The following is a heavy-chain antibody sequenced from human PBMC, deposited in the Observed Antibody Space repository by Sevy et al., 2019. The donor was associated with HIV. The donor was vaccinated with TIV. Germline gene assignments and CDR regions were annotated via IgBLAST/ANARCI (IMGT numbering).Heavy chain of an antibody. Sequence: GGSLRLSCAASGFRFSDYGMHWVRQAPGKGLEWVSLIRFDGSMKYIADSVKGRFTISRDKVKDMWYLQMNSLRPEDTAVYYCAKDHYDYRTGYYGYYGMDVWGQGTTVTVSS. CDR1: GFRFSDYG. V-gene: IGHV3-30*02. CDR2: IRFDGSMK. CDR3: AKDHYDYRTGYYGYYGMDV. D-gene: IGHD3-3*01. J-gene: IGHJ6*02.